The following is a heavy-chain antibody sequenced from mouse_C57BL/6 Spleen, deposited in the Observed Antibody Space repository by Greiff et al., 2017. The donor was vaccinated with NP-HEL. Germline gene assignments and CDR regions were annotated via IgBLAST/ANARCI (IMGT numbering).Heavy chain of an antibody. CDR1: GYTFTSYW. Sequence: QVQLQQPGAELVKPGASVKVSCKASGYTFTSYWMHWVKQRPGQGLEWIGRIHPSDSDPNYNQKFKGKATLTVDKSSSTAYMQLSSLTSEDSAVYYCAMPITTREYVDVWGTGTTVTVSS. J-gene: IGHJ1*03. D-gene: IGHD1-1*01. V-gene: IGHV1-74*01. CDR2: IHPSDSDP. CDR3: AMPITTREYVDV.